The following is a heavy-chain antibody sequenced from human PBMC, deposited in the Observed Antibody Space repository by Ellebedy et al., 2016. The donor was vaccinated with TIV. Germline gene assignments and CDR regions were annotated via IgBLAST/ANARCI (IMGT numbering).Heavy chain of an antibody. CDR1: GFIFSNYD. CDR3: ARADFGAAAGTGSRALDH. V-gene: IGHV3-21*01. Sequence: GESLKISCAASGFIFSNYDMNWVRQPPGKGLEWVSSISLSGSYIYFADSVKGRFAISRDNAKNSLYLQMNSLRAEDTAVYYCARADFGAAAGTGSRALDHWGLGTLVTVSS. CDR2: ISLSGSYI. J-gene: IGHJ5*02. D-gene: IGHD6-13*01.